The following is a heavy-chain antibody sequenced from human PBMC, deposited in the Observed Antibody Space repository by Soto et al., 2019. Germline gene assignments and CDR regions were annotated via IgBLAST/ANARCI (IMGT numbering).Heavy chain of an antibody. CDR3: AKDKGSATVTSFDY. CDR2: ISWNSSSI. J-gene: IGHJ4*02. D-gene: IGHD4-17*01. CDR1: GFTFDDYA. V-gene: IGHV3-9*01. Sequence: EVQLVESGGGLVQPGRSLRLSCAASGFTFDDYAMHWVRQAPGKGLEWVSGISWNSSSIGYADSVKGRFTISRDNAKNSLYLQMNSVRAEDTALYYCAKDKGSATVTSFDYWGQGTLVTVSS.